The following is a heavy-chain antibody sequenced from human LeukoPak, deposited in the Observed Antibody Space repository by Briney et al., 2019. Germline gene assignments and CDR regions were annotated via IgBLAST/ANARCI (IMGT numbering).Heavy chain of an antibody. V-gene: IGHV3-30-3*01. CDR2: ISYDGSNK. Sequence: GGSLRLSCAASGFTFSNYAIHWVRQAPGKGLEWVAVISYDGSNKYYADSVKGRFTISRDNSKNTLYLQMNSLRAEDTAVYYCARDGLLGYFDYWGQGTLVTVSS. D-gene: IGHD3-16*01. CDR3: ARDGLLGYFDY. J-gene: IGHJ4*02. CDR1: GFTFSNYA.